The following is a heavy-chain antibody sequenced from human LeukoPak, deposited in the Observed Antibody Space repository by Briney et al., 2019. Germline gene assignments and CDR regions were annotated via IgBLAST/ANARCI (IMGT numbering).Heavy chain of an antibody. CDR1: GFTVSSNY. CDR2: IYSGGST. V-gene: IGHV3-53*01. D-gene: IGHD6-19*01. J-gene: IGHJ4*02. Sequence: PGGSLRPSCAASGFTVSSNYMSWVRQAPGKGLEWVSVIYSGGSTYYADSVKGRFTISRDNAKNTLYLQMNSLRAEDTAVYYCARGGLSSGWSNNFDYWGQGTLVTVSS. CDR3: ARGGLSSGWSNNFDY.